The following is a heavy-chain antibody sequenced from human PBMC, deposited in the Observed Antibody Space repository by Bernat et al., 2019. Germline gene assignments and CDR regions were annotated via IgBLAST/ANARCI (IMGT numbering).Heavy chain of an antibody. CDR1: VFTFGTFA. CDR2: MTGGGTT. D-gene: IGHD2-21*01. Sequence: EVRLVDSGGGLVQPGGSLRLSCAASVFTFGTFAMSWVRQAPGKGLEWVSVMTGGGTTYYADSVKGRVIISRDNSKNMLFMQIHSLTAEDTAVYYCAKFRGQLIRNYYMNVWGEGTTVTVS. J-gene: IGHJ6*03. V-gene: IGHV3-23*04. CDR3: AKFRGQLIRNYYMNV.